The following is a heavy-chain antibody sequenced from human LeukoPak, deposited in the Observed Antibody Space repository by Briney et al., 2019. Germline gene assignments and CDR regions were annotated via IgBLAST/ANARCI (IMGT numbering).Heavy chain of an antibody. J-gene: IGHJ4*02. CDR1: GFPFTFA. D-gene: IGHD6-6*01. Sequence: PGGSLRLSCAASGFPFTFARSWVGQAPGKGLEWVSTISGSGGDTYYAESVKGRFTISRDNSKDALYLQMDSLRAEDTAVYYCAIQSTARSLGEGGRGTLVTVSS. CDR3: AIQSTARSLGE. V-gene: IGHV3-23*01. CDR2: ISGSGGDT.